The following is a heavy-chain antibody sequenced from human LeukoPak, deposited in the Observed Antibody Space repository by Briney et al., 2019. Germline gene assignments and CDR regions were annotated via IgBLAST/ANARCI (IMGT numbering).Heavy chain of an antibody. V-gene: IGHV3-74*01. D-gene: IGHD2-21*02. J-gene: IGHJ4*02. CDR2: IDSDASRT. Sequence: GGSLRLSCAASGFTFNNYWIHWVRQVPGKDLVWVSRIDSDASRTNYADSVKGRFTISRDNVKNMVYLQMSSLTVEDTAVYYCARGDPGAYWGQGTLVTVSS. CDR1: GFTFNNYW. CDR3: ARGDPGAY.